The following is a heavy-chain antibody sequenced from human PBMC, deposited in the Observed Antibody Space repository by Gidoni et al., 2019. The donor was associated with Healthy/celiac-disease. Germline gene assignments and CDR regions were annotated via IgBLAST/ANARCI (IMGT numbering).Heavy chain of an antibody. J-gene: IGHJ5*02. CDR2: ISSSSSYI. CDR1: GFPFISYS. V-gene: IGHV3-21*01. Sequence: EVQLVESGGGLVKPGGSLRLSCPASGFPFISYSMNWVRQAPGKGLEWVSSISSSSSYIYYADSVKGRFTISRDNAKNSLYLQMNSLRAEDTAVYYCAREDPTIFGVVITPFDPWGQGTLVTVSS. D-gene: IGHD3-3*01. CDR3: AREDPTIFGVVITPFDP.